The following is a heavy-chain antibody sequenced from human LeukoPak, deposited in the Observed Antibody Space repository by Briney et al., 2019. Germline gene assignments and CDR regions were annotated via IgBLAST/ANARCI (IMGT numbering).Heavy chain of an antibody. J-gene: IGHJ6*02. Sequence: SETLSLTCAVYGGSFSGYYWSWIRQPPGKGLEWIGEINHSGSTNYNPSLKSRVTVSVDTSKNQFSLKLSSVTAADTAVYYCAGPPWWYGSRYYGMDVWGQGTTVTVSS. CDR2: INHSGST. CDR1: GGSFSGYY. CDR3: AGPPWWYGSRYYGMDV. D-gene: IGHD2-15*01. V-gene: IGHV4-34*01.